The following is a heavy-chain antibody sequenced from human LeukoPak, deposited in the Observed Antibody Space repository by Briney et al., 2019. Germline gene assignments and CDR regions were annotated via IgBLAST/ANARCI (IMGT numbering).Heavy chain of an antibody. CDR3: AKVPNYGGNYYFDY. Sequence: GRSLRLSCAASGFTFSSYAMHWVRQAPGKGLEWVAVISYDGSNKYYADSVKGRFTISRDNSKNTLYLQMNSLRAEDTAVYYCAKVPNYGGNYYFDYWGQGTLVTVSS. V-gene: IGHV3-30-3*01. D-gene: IGHD4-23*01. CDR1: GFTFSSYA. J-gene: IGHJ4*02. CDR2: ISYDGSNK.